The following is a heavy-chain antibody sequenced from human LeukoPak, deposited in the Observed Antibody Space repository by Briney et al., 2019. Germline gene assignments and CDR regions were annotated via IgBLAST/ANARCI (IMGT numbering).Heavy chain of an antibody. Sequence: GGSLRLSCAASGFTFSSYAMHWVRRAPGKGLEYVSAISSNGGSTHYANSVKGRFTISRDNSKNTLYLQMGSLRAEDMAVYYCARGRGPYYYYYMDVWGKGTTVTVSS. CDR3: ARGRGPYYYYYMDV. CDR1: GFTFSSYA. CDR2: ISSNGGST. J-gene: IGHJ6*03. V-gene: IGHV3-64*01.